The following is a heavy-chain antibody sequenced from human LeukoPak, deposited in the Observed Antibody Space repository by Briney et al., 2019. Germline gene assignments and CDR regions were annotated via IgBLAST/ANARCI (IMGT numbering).Heavy chain of an antibody. CDR3: ARPVDTAMADAFDI. V-gene: IGHV3-21*01. CDR2: ISSSSSYI. J-gene: IGHJ3*02. CDR1: GFTFSSYS. Sequence: GGSLRLSCAASGFTFSSYSMNWVRQAPGKGLEWVSSISSSSSYIYYADSVKGRFTISRDNAENSLYLQMNSLRAEDTAVYYCARPVDTAMADAFDIWGQGTMVTVSS. D-gene: IGHD5-18*01.